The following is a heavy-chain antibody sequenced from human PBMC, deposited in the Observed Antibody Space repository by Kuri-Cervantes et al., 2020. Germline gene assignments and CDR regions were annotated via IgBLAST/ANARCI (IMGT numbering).Heavy chain of an antibody. CDR3: ARGWPQRPFDY. V-gene: IGHV4-34*01. J-gene: IGHJ4*02. D-gene: IGHD5-12*01. CDR2: INHSVST. Sequence: SQTLSLTCAVYGGSFSGYYWSWIRQPPGKGLEWIWEINHSVSTNYNPSLKSRVTISVDTSKNQFSLKLSSVTAADTAVYYCARGWPQRPFDYWGQGTLVTVSS. CDR1: GGSFSGYY.